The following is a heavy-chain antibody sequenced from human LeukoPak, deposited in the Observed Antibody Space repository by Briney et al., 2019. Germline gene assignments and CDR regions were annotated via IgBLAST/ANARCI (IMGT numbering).Heavy chain of an antibody. J-gene: IGHJ3*02. V-gene: IGHV1-24*01. Sequence: ASVKVSCKVSGYTLTELSMHWVRQAPGKGLEWMGGFDPEDGETIYAQKFQGRVTMTEDTSTDTAYMELSSLRSEDTAVYYCASPRAVVNRAHAFDIWGQGTMVTVSS. CDR1: GYTLTELS. CDR2: FDPEDGET. D-gene: IGHD5-18*01. CDR3: ASPRAVVNRAHAFDI.